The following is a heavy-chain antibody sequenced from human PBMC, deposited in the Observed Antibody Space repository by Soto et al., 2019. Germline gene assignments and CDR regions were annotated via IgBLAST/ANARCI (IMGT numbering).Heavy chain of an antibody. CDR2: IYHSGST. J-gene: IGHJ6*02. D-gene: IGHD2-2*02. V-gene: IGHV4-4*02. CDR3: ARAYCSSTSCYTTYYGMDV. CDR1: GGSISSSNW. Sequence: SETLSLTCAVSGGSISSSNWWSWVRQPPGKGLEWIGEIYHSGSTNYNPSLKSRVTISVDKSKNQFSLKLSSVTAADTAVYYCARAYCSSTSCYTTYYGMDVWGQGTTVTVSS.